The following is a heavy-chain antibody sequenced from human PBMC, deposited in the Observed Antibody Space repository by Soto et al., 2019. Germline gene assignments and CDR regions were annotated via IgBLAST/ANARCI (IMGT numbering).Heavy chain of an antibody. CDR3: ARGHTHGTFDY. CDR1: GDSIRNHY. J-gene: IGHJ4*02. CDR2: MYYSGST. Sequence: QVQLQESGPGLVKPSETLSLTCTVSGDSIRNHYWSWIRQPPGKGLEWIGAMYYSGSTNYNPSLKRXXSXSXXTAKNPFSLHLSSVTAADTAVYYCARGHTHGTFDYWGQGTLVTVSS. D-gene: IGHD1-26*01. V-gene: IGHV4-59*11.